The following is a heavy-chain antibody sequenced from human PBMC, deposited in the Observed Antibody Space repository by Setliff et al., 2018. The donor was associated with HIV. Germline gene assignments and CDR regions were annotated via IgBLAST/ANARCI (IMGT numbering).Heavy chain of an antibody. D-gene: IGHD4-17*01. CDR1: GGSISSSGDY. CDR2: IYYTGST. V-gene: IGHV4-31*03. J-gene: IGHJ5*02. CDR3: ARSVTFLVDWFDP. Sequence: PSETLSLTCTVSGGSISSSGDYWSWVRQHPGKGLEWIGYIYYTGSTYSNPPLQSRVRISVDTSKNQFSLRLSSVTAADTAVYYCARSVTFLVDWFDPWGRGTLVTVSS.